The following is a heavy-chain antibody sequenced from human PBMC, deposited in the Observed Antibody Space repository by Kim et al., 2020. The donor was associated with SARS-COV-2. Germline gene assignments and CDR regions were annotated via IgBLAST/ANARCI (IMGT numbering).Heavy chain of an antibody. V-gene: IGHV4-30-2*04. D-gene: IGHD3-10*01. Sequence: LKSRVTISVDTSKNQFSLNLNSVTAADTAVYYCARKGRDGSGSLPVGLDVWGQGTTVTVSS. J-gene: IGHJ6*02. CDR3: ARKGRDGSGSLPVGLDV.